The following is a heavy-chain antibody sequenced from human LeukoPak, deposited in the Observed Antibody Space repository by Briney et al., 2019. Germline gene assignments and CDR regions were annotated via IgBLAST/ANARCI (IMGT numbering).Heavy chain of an antibody. V-gene: IGHV3-64D*06. Sequence: GGSLRLSCSASGFTFSSYAIHWARQAPGKGLEYVSGISSDATDTYYADSVKGRFTISRDNSKNTLFLQMSSLRAEDTAVYYCVKAYPTDYYFDYWGQGTLVTVSS. CDR3: VKAYPTDYYFDY. CDR2: ISSDATDT. J-gene: IGHJ4*02. CDR1: GFTFSSYA.